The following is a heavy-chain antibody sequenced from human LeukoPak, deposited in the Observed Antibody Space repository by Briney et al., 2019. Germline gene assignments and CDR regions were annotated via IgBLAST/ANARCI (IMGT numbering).Heavy chain of an antibody. J-gene: IGHJ4*02. CDR3: ARAVGYCSGGSCFAFDY. CDR2: ISSSSSYI. D-gene: IGHD2-15*01. Sequence: PGGSLRLSCAASGFTFSSYSMNWVRQAPGKGLEWVSSISSSSSYIYYADSVKGRFTISRDNAKNSLYLQMNSLRAEDTAVYYCARAVGYCSGGSCFAFDYWGQGTLVTVSS. V-gene: IGHV3-21*01. CDR1: GFTFSSYS.